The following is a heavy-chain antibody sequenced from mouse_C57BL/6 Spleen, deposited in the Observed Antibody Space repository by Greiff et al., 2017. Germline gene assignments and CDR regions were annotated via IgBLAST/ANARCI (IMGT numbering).Heavy chain of an antibody. Sequence: QVQLQQPGAELVRPGTSVKLSCTASGYTFTSYWMHWVKQRHGQGLEWIGVIDPSDSYTNYNQKFKGKATLTVDTSSSTAYMQLSSLTSEDSAVYYCARCYYGSSPYYFDYWGQGTTRTVSS. J-gene: IGHJ2*01. CDR3: ARCYYGSSPYYFDY. CDR1: GYTFTSYW. CDR2: IDPSDSYT. V-gene: IGHV1-59*01. D-gene: IGHD1-1*01.